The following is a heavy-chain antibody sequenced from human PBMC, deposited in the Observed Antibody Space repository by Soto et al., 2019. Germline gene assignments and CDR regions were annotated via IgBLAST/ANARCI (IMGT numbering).Heavy chain of an antibody. Sequence: QVQLVQSGAEVKKPGASVKVSCKASGYTFTGYYMHWVRQAPGQGLEWMGWINPNSGGTNYAQKFQGRVTMTRDTSISTAYMELSRLRSDDTAVYYCARDIRITGPTGAFDIWGQGTMVTVSS. D-gene: IGHD1-7*01. J-gene: IGHJ3*02. CDR3: ARDIRITGPTGAFDI. CDR2: INPNSGGT. V-gene: IGHV1-2*02. CDR1: GYTFTGYY.